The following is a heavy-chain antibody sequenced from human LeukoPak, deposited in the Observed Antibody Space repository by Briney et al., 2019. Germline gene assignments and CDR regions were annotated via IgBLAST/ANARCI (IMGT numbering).Heavy chain of an antibody. CDR2: IYYSGNT. D-gene: IGHD2-2*01. CDR3: ARGGSSTRSSYFDY. J-gene: IGHJ4*02. V-gene: IGHV4-39*07. Sequence: SETLSLTCTVSGGSISSSSYYWGWIRQPPGKGLEWIGSIYYSGNTYYNPSLKSRVTISEDTSKNQFSLKLSSVTAADTAVYYCARGGSSTRSSYFDYWGQGTLATVSS. CDR1: GGSISSSSYY.